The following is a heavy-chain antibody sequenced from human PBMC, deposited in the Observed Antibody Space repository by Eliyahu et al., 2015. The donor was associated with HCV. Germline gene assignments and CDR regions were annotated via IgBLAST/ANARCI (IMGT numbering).Heavy chain of an antibody. V-gene: IGHV3-9*01. Sequence: EVQLVESGGGLVQPGRSLRLSCAASGFTFDDYAMHWVRQAPGKGLXLGXGINWDRGSIGYADSVKGRFTISRDNAKNSLYLQMNSLRVEDTALYYCAKANSAGAMLGLGAPDYWGQGTLVTVSS. CDR1: GFTFDDYA. CDR2: INWDRGSI. CDR3: AKANSAGAMLGLGAPDY. D-gene: IGHD2-2*01. J-gene: IGHJ4*02.